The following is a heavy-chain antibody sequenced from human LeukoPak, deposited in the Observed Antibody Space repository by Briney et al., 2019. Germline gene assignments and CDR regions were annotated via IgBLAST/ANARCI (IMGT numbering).Heavy chain of an antibody. CDR2: ISGSGGST. CDR1: GFTFSSYA. Sequence: QPGGPLRLSCAASGFTFSSYAMSWVRQAPGKGLEWVSAISGSGGSTYYADSVKGRFTISRDNSKNTLYLQMNSLRAEDTAVYYCAKDWDQLRSGHFGYWGQGTLVTVSS. D-gene: IGHD2-2*01. V-gene: IGHV3-23*01. CDR3: AKDWDQLRSGHFGY. J-gene: IGHJ4*02.